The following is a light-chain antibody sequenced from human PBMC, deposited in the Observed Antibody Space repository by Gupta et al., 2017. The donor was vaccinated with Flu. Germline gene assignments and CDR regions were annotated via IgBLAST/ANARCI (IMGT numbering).Light chain of an antibody. V-gene: IGKV3-15*01. CDR2: GAS. J-gene: IGKJ1*01. CDR1: QSVSSN. Sequence: EIVMTQSPATLSVSPGERATLSCRASQSVSSNLAWYQQKPGQAPRLLIYGASTRATGIPARFSGSGSGTEFTLTISSLQSEDFAVYYCQQYNNWPRWTFDQGPKVEIK. CDR3: QQYNNWPRWT.